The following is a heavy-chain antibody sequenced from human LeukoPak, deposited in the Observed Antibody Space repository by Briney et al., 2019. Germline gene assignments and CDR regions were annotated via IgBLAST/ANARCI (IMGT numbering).Heavy chain of an antibody. D-gene: IGHD3-9*01. CDR3: AKDLPPRGRYFAWGLFDR. CDR2: ISDSGGST. J-gene: IGHJ5*02. CDR1: GFTFSSYA. V-gene: IGHV3-23*01. Sequence: PGGSLRLSCTASGFTFSSYAVSWVSQAPGKGREWVSAISDSGGSTYYADTGKGRFTISRDNSTNTLYLQMNSLRAEDTAVYYCAKDLPPRGRYFAWGLFDRWGQGTLVTVSS.